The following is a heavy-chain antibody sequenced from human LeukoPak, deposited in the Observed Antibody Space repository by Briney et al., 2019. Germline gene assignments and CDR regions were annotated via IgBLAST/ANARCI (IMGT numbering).Heavy chain of an antibody. CDR3: ARDWEYGSGSYSVFDY. V-gene: IGHV3-23*01. J-gene: IGHJ4*02. D-gene: IGHD3-10*01. CDR1: GFTFSSYG. Sequence: PGGSLRLSCAASGFTFSSYGMSWVRQAPGKGLEWVSAISGSGGSTYYADSVKGRFTISRDNSKNTLYLQMNSLRAEDTAVYYCARDWEYGSGSYSVFDYWGQGTLVTVSS. CDR2: ISGSGGST.